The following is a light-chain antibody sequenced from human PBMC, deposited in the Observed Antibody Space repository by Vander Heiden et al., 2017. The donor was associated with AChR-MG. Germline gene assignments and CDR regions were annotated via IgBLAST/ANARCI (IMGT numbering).Light chain of an antibody. J-gene: IGLJ3*02. CDR2: QDK. V-gene: IGLV3-1*01. CDR3: QTWDSSVVA. CDR1: NLGNKY. Sequence: SSDVTQAPSVSVSPGQTASITCSGDNLGNKYVSWYQQKPGQSPVLVIFQDKKRPSGIPERFSGSNSGNTATLTISGTQAMDEADYYCQTWDSSVVALGGGTKL.